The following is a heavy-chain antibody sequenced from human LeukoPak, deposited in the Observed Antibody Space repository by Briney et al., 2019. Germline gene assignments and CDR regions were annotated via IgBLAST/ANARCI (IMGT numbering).Heavy chain of an antibody. V-gene: IGHV4-38-2*02. D-gene: IGHD1-1*01. J-gene: IGHJ4*02. CDR3: ATCVRGTTDFDY. Sequence: NPSETLSLTCTVSGYSISSTYYWGWIRQPPGKGLEWIGSVHHSGSTYYNPSLKSRVTISVDTSKSQFSMILRSVTAADTAVYYCATCVRGTTDFDYWGQGTLVTVSS. CDR2: VHHSGST. CDR1: GYSISSTYY.